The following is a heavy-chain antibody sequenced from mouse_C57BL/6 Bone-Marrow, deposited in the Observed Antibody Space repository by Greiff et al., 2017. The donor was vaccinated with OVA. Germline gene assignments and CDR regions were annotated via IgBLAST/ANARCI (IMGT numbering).Heavy chain of an antibody. J-gene: IGHJ4*01. CDR2: IRLKSDNYAT. V-gene: IGHV6-3*01. CDR3: TGYYPLYAMDY. D-gene: IGHD1-1*01. CDR1: GFTFSNYW. Sequence: EVMLVESGGGLVQPGGSMKLSCVASGFTFSNYWMNWVRQSPEKGLEWVAQIRLKSDNYATHYAVSVKGRFTISRDDSKSSVYLQMNNSRADDTAISYCTGYYPLYAMDYWGQGTSVTVSS.